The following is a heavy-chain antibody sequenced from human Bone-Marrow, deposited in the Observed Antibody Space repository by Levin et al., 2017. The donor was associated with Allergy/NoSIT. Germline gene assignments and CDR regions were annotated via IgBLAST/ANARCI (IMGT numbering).Heavy chain of an antibody. CDR2: VYYTGFT. Sequence: GSLRLSCTVSGASIGSDILYGSWVRQPPGGGREWIGYVYYTGFTNYNPSLATRVTLSVVPSKNQFSLEMGSVTAAHTAVYYCAKLHDASNSAFAIWGQGTMVTLSS. CDR1: GASIGSDILY. D-gene: IGHD4-11*01. V-gene: IGHV4-61*01. CDR3: AKLHDASNSAFAI. J-gene: IGHJ3*02.